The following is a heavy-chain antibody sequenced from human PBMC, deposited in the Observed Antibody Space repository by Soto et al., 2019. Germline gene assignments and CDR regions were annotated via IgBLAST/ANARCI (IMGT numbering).Heavy chain of an antibody. V-gene: IGHV1-69*12. CDR2: IIPIFGTT. CDR1: GGTFSNYA. J-gene: IGHJ4*02. CDR3: AGITTSWYKDYFYY. Sequence: QVQLVQSGAEVKKPGSSVKVSCKASGGTFSNYAISWVRQAPGQGLEWMGGIIPIFGTTNYAQRFQGRVTTTADESTSTAYMELSSPRSEDTAVYYCAGITTSWYKDYFYYLYQRTLVTVSS. D-gene: IGHD6-13*01.